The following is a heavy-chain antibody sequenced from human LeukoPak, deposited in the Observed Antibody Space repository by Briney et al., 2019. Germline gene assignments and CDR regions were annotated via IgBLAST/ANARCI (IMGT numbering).Heavy chain of an antibody. CDR2: IYTSGST. V-gene: IGHV4-4*07. CDR1: GGSISSYY. D-gene: IGHD6-6*01. J-gene: IGHJ6*02. Sequence: PSETLSLTCTVSGGSISSYYWSWIRQPAGKGLEWIGRIYTSGSTNYNPSLKSRVTMSVDTSKNQFSLKLSSVTAADTAVYYCARMYSSSYYHYYGMDVWGQGTTVTVSS. CDR3: ARMYSSSYYHYYGMDV.